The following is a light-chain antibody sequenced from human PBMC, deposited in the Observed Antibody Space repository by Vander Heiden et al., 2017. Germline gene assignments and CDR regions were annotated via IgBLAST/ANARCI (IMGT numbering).Light chain of an antibody. V-gene: IGLV4-69*01. J-gene: IGLJ3*02. CDR2: LNSDGSH. Sequence: QVVLTQSPSASASLGASVTLTCTLSSGHSTYAIAWHQQQPEKGPRYLMKLNSDGSHLKGDGIPDRFSGSSSGAERYLTISSLQSEDEADYYCQTWGTGILVFGGGTKLTVL. CDR3: QTWGTGILV. CDR1: SGHSTYA.